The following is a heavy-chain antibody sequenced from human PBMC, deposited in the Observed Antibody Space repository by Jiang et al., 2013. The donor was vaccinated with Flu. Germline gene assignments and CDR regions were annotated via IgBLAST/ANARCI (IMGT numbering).Heavy chain of an antibody. D-gene: IGHD5-12*01. J-gene: IGHJ4*02. CDR2: INPSGGST. V-gene: IGHV1-46*01. Sequence: GAEVKKPGASVKVSCKASGYTFTSYYMHWVRQAPGQGLEWMGIINPSGGSTSYAQKFQGRVTMTRDTSTSTVYMELSSLRSEDTAVYYCARVDTDSGYDWMWGGYWGQGTLVTVSS. CDR1: GYTFTSYY. CDR3: ARVDTDSGYDWMWGGY.